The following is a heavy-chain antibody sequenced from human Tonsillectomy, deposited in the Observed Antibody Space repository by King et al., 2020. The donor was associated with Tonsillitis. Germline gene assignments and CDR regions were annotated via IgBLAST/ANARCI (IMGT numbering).Heavy chain of an antibody. J-gene: IGHJ3*02. V-gene: IGHV4-4*07. CDR3: ARVVWFGGIYAFFI. CDR1: GGSISNYY. Sequence: MQLQESGPGLVKPSETLSLTCTVSGGSISNYYWSWIRQPAGKGLEWIGRIYSSGSTIYNPSLKSRVTMSVDTSKNQFSLKLSSVTAADTAVYYCARVVWFGGIYAFFIWGQGTLVTVSS. D-gene: IGHD3-10*01. CDR2: IYSSGST.